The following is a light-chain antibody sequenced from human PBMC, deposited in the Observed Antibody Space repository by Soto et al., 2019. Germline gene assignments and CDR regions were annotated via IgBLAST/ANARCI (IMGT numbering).Light chain of an antibody. V-gene: IGKV3-20*01. CDR2: GAS. J-gene: IGKJ5*01. CDR3: EQYGSSPRI. Sequence: ELVLTQSPGTLSLSPGERATLSCRASQSVSSSYLAWYQQKPGQAPRLLIYGASSRATGIPDRFSGSGSGTDFTLTSTGVEAEDLAVHYSEQYGSSPRIVGPGTRLEIK. CDR1: QSVSSSY.